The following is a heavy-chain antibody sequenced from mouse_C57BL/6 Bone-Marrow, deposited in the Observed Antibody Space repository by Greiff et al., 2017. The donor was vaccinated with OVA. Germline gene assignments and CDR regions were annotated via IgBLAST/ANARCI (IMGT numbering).Heavy chain of an antibody. CDR3: KREDYYGSCWYFDV. CDR1: GFTFSSYA. V-gene: IGHV5-9-1*02. CDR2: ISRGGDYI. D-gene: IGHD1-1*01. Sequence: EVKLMESGEGLVKPGGSLKLSCAASGFTFSSYAMSWVRQTPEKRLEWVAYISRGGDYIYYADTVKGRFTISRDNAWNPLYLQMSSLKSEDTAMYYWKREDYYGSCWYFDVWGTGTTVTVTS. J-gene: IGHJ1*03.